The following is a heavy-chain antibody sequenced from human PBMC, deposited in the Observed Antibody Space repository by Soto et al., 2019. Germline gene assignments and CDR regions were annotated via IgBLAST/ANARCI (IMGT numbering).Heavy chain of an antibody. CDR2: INPNSGGT. V-gene: IGHV1-2*04. CDR3: ARDRGPGGKVPAAIRGLYYYYYGMDV. J-gene: IGHJ6*02. D-gene: IGHD2-2*01. Sequence: ASVKVSCKASGYTFTGYYMHWVRQAPGQGLEWMGWINPNSGGTNYAQKFQGWVTMTRDRSISTTYMELSWLRSDDTAVYYCARDRGPGGKVPAAIRGLYYYYYGMDVWGQGTTVTVSS. CDR1: GYTFTGYY.